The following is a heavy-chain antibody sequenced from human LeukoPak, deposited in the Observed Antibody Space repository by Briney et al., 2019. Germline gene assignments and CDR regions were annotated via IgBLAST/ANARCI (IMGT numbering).Heavy chain of an antibody. CDR2: TYERSKWNY. CDR1: GDSVSIDSAA. CDR3: ARVGGDGFFDY. D-gene: IGHD2-21*02. J-gene: IGHJ4*02. V-gene: IGHV6-1*01. Sequence: SQTLSLTCALSGDSVSIDSAAWSSISQSPSRGLGWLERTYERSKWNYDHAVSLKRRKTLNPDTPKNHFSLQLNSVTPEDTAVYFCARVGGDGFFDYWGQGTLVSVSS.